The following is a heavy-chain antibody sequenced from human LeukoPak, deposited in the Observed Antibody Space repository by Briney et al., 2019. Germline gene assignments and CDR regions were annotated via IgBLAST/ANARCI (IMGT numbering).Heavy chain of an antibody. Sequence: NPSGTLSLTCAVPGGSISSSNWWSWVRQPPGKRLEWIGEIYHSGSTNYNPSLKSRVTISVDKSKNQFSLKLSSVTAADTAVYYCVSADTTNDAFDIWGQGTMVTVSS. CDR2: IYHSGST. CDR1: GGSISSSNW. V-gene: IGHV4-4*02. CDR3: VSADTTNDAFDI. J-gene: IGHJ3*02. D-gene: IGHD1-14*01.